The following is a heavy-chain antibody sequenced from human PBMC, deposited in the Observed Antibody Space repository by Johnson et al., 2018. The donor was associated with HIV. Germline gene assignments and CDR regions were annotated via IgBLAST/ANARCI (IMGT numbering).Heavy chain of an antibody. V-gene: IGHV3-66*01. CDR2: IYSGGST. D-gene: IGHD6-13*01. CDR1: GFTVSSNY. Sequence: VQLVESGGCLVQPGGSLRLSCAASGFTVSSNYMSWVRQAPGKALEWVSVIYSGGSTYYADSVKGRFTISRDNAKNSLYLQMNSLRAEDTAVYYCARASRSWYFAFDIWGQGTMVTVSS. CDR3: ARASRSWYFAFDI. J-gene: IGHJ3*02.